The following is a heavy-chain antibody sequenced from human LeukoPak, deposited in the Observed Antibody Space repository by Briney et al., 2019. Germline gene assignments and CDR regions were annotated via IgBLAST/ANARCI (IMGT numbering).Heavy chain of an antibody. V-gene: IGHV3-30*18. CDR2: ISYDGSNK. J-gene: IGHJ4*02. CDR3: AKERGIAARRDGPVDY. D-gene: IGHD6-6*01. CDR1: GFTFNICG. Sequence: GGSLRLSCAASGFTFNICGMSWVRQAPGKGLEWVAVISYDGSNKYYADSVKGRFTISRDNSKNTLYLQMNSLRAEDTAVYYCAKERGIAARRDGPVDYWGQGTLVTVSS.